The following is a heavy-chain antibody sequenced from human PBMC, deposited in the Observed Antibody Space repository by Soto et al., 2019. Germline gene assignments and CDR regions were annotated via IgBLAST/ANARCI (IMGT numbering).Heavy chain of an antibody. CDR1: GFTFSSYG. V-gene: IGHV3-30*18. CDR3: AKDKHIVVVTAPFDY. CDR2: ISYDGSNK. Sequence: GGSLRHSCAASGFTFSSYGMHWVRQAPGKGLEWVAVISYDGSNKYYADSVKGRFTISRDNSKNTLYLQMNSLRAEDTAVYYCAKDKHIVVVTAPFDYWGQGTLVTVSS. D-gene: IGHD2-21*02. J-gene: IGHJ4*02.